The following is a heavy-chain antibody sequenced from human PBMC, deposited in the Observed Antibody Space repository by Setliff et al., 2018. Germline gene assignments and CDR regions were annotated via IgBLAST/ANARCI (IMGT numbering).Heavy chain of an antibody. D-gene: IGHD3-16*01. CDR2: IKGKNDGLAK. J-gene: IGHJ3*01. Sequence: GGSLRLSCAASGFTFSTAWMNWVRQAPGKGLEWVGRIKGKNDGLAKDYAAPVKGRFTISRDDSKNTLYLQMNSLKTEDTAVYYCTTDPSPTFGGVIGAAFDFWGQGTMVTVSS. CDR3: TTDPSPTFGGVIGAAFDF. CDR1: GFTFSTAW. V-gene: IGHV3-15*07.